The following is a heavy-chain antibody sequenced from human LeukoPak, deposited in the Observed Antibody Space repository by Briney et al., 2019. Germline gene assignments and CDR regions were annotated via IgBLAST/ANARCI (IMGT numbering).Heavy chain of an antibody. V-gene: IGHV4-38-2*02. D-gene: IGHD3-3*01. J-gene: IGHJ3*02. CDR3: AGGLRFLEWLWYAFDI. CDR2: IYHSGST. Sequence: SSETLSLTCTVSGYSISSGYYWGWIRQPPGKGLEWIGSIYHSGSTYYNPSLKSRVTISVDTSKNQFSLKLSSVTAADTAVYYCAGGLRFLEWLWYAFDIWGQGTMVTVSS. CDR1: GYSISSGYY.